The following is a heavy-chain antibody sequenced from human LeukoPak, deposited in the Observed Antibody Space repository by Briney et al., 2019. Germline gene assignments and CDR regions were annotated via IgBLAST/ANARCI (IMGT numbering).Heavy chain of an antibody. D-gene: IGHD6-13*01. V-gene: IGHV3-33*06. Sequence: QPGRSLRLSCAASGFTFSSYGMHWVRQAPGKGLEWVAVIWYDGSNKYYADSVKGRFTISRDNSKNTVYLQMNSLRVEDAAVYYCAKDRSSWYYPFDSWGQGSLVTVSS. CDR1: GFTFSSYG. CDR2: IWYDGSNK. J-gene: IGHJ4*02. CDR3: AKDRSSWYYPFDS.